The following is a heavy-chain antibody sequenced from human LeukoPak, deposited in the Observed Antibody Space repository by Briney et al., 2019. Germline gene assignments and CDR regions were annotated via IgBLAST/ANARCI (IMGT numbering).Heavy chain of an antibody. CDR1: GYTDTSYG. CDR2: ISAYNGNT. Sequence: ASVKVSCKASGYTDTSYGINWVRQAPGQGLEWMGWISAYNGNTNYAQKLQGRVTMTTDTSTSTAYMELRSLRSDDTAVYYCARVPGMVRGIGYYYMDVWGKGTTVTISS. J-gene: IGHJ6*03. V-gene: IGHV1-18*01. D-gene: IGHD3-10*01. CDR3: ARVPGMVRGIGYYYMDV.